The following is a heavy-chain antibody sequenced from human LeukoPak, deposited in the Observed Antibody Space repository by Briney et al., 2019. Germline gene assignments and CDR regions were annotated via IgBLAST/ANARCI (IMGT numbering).Heavy chain of an antibody. V-gene: IGHV4-34*01. CDR2: INHSGST. D-gene: IGHD3-16*01. CDR1: GGSFSGYY. CDR3: ARVVITSWSAFDI. J-gene: IGHJ3*02. Sequence: SETLSLTCAVYGGSFSGYYWSWIRQPPGKGLEWIGEINHSGSTYYNPSLKSRVTISVDTSKNQFSLKLSSVTAADTAVYYCARVVITSWSAFDIWGQGTMVTVSS.